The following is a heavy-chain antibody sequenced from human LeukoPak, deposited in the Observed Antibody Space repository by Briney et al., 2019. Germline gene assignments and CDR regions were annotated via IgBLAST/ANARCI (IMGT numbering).Heavy chain of an antibody. Sequence: PGGSLRLSCAASGFTVSSNYMSWVRQAPGKGLEWVSVIYSGGSTYYADSVKGRFTISRDNSKNTLYLQMSSLRADDTAVYYCAKVGAIFGVAIIPLYYFDYWGQGTLVTVSS. CDR3: AKVGAIFGVAIIPLYYFDY. CDR1: GFTVSSNY. V-gene: IGHV3-53*01. D-gene: IGHD3-3*02. J-gene: IGHJ4*02. CDR2: IYSGGST.